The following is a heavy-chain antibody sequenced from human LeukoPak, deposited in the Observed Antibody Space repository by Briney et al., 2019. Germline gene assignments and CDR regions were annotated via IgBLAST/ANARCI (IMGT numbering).Heavy chain of an antibody. V-gene: IGHV4-59*01. J-gene: IGHJ4*02. CDR2: TYYSGST. Sequence: SETLSLTCTVSGGSISSYYWSWIRQPPGKGLEWIGYTYYSGSTNYNPSLKSRVTISVDTSKNQFSLKLSSVTAADTAVYYCARAVGYYDSSGYTFDYWGQGTLVTVSS. D-gene: IGHD3-22*01. CDR3: ARAVGYYDSSGYTFDY. CDR1: GGSISSYY.